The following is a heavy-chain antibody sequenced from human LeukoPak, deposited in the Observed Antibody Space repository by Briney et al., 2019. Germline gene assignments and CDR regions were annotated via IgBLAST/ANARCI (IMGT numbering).Heavy chain of an antibody. V-gene: IGHV3-11*01. CDR1: GFTFSDYY. J-gene: IGHJ6*02. CDR3: ARQGTGTTPDRPFYYYYGMDV. D-gene: IGHD1-1*01. Sequence: KPGGSLRLSCAASGFTFSDYYMSWIRQAPGKGLEWVSYISSSGSTIYYADSVKGRFTISRDNAKNSLYLQMNSLRAKDTAVYYCARQGTGTTPDRPFYYYYGMDVWGQGTTVTVSS. CDR2: ISSSGSTI.